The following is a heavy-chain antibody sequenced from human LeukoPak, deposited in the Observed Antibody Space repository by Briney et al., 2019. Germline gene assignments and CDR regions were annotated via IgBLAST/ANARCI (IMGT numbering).Heavy chain of an antibody. V-gene: IGHV4-59*01. CDR2: IYYSGNT. D-gene: IGHD3-3*01. J-gene: IGHJ4*02. CDR3: ARVGVPGSFDY. CDR1: GGSISSYY. Sequence: SETLSLTCTVSGGSISSYYWSWIRQPPGKGLEWIGYIYYSGNTNYNPSLKSRVTLSIDTSKNQFSLNLSSVTAADTAMYYCARVGVPGSFDYWGQGTLVTVPS.